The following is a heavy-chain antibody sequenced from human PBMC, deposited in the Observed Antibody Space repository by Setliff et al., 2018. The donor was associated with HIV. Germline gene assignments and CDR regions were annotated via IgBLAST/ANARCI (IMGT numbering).Heavy chain of an antibody. CDR3: TRGPEGVSGGDY. V-gene: IGHV4-59*11. Sequence: LSLNCTVSGDSISSHYWNWIRQPPGKALEWMGYIYYSGSTNYNPSFKSRVTISVDSAKRQFSLTLSSVTAADEAIYYCTRGPEGVSGGDYWGQGILVTVSS. CDR2: IYYSGST. D-gene: IGHD3-10*01. CDR1: GDSISSHY. J-gene: IGHJ4*02.